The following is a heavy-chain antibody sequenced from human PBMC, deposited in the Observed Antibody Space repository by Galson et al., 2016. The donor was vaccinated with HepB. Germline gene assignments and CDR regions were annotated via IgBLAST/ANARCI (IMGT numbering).Heavy chain of an antibody. D-gene: IGHD4-17*01. J-gene: IGHJ3*02. CDR1: AFTFNSYW. Sequence: SLRLSCAASAFTFNSYWMSWVRQAPGKGLEWVSGISASGGSKTYADSVRGRFIISRDNSNNKLFLQMNSLTTEDTAIYFCAKDRLSGHGDYSWGIFDIWGRGTEVTASS. CDR3: AKDRLSGHGDYSWGIFDI. V-gene: IGHV3-23*01. CDR2: ISASGGSK.